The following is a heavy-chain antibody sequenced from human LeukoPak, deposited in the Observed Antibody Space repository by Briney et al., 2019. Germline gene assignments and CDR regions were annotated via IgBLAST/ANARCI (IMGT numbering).Heavy chain of an antibody. CDR1: GGSFSGYY. V-gene: IGHV4-34*01. Sequence: PSETLSLTRAVYGGSFSGYYWSWIRQPPGKGLEWIGEINHSGSTNYDPSLKSRVTISVDTSKNQFSLKLSSVTTADTAVYYCARGARQLPETLDFDYWGQGTLVTVSS. CDR3: ARGARQLPETLDFDY. CDR2: INHSGST. J-gene: IGHJ4*02. D-gene: IGHD2-2*01.